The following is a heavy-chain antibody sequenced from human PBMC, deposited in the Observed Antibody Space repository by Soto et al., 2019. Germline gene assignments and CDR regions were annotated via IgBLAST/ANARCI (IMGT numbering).Heavy chain of an antibody. J-gene: IGHJ6*02. CDR2: INPSSGGT. Sequence: GASMKGSCKASGYTFTPYYMHWGRQAPGQGLEWMGWINPSSGGTNYAQKFQGWVTMTRDTSINTAYMELSRLRSDDTAVYYCAREGHYYYGMDVWGQGTTVTVSS. V-gene: IGHV1-2*04. CDR1: GYTFTPYY. CDR3: AREGHYYYGMDV.